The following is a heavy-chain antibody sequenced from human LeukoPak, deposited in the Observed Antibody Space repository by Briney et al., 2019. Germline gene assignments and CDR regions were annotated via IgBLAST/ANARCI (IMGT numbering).Heavy chain of an antibody. D-gene: IGHD3-22*01. Sequence: GGSLRLSCAASGFTFSSYSMNWVRQAPGKGLEWVSYISSSSSTIYYADSVKGRFTISRDNAKNSLYLQMNSLRAEDTAVYYCTRDWVVVITGKDAFDIWGQGTMVTVSS. CDR1: GFTFSSYS. CDR3: TRDWVVVITGKDAFDI. J-gene: IGHJ3*02. V-gene: IGHV3-48*01. CDR2: ISSSSSTI.